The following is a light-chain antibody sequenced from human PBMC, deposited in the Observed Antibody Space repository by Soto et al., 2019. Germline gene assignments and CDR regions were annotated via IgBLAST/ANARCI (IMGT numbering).Light chain of an antibody. Sequence: EIVLTQSPGTLSLSPGERATLSCRASQSVSSSYLAWYQQKPGQAPRLLIYDASSRATGIPDRFSGSGSGTHFTLTIRRLEPKDFAVYSCQQYGSTPQTYGQGPKVEVK. J-gene: IGKJ1*01. V-gene: IGKV3-20*01. CDR1: QSVSSSY. CDR3: QQYGSTPQT. CDR2: DAS.